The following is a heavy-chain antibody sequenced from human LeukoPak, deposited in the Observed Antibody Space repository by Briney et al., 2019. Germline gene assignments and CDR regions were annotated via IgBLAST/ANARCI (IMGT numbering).Heavy chain of an antibody. D-gene: IGHD1-7*01. CDR1: GYTFIDYF. J-gene: IGHJ3*02. V-gene: IGHV1-2*02. CDR2: INPNSGVT. Sequence: ASVKVSCKAAGYTFIDYFLHWMRQTPGQGLESLGWINPNSGVTRYAQKFQGRVTLTRDTAAYMELSSLKSDDTAVYYCARAVSGTLGGAFDIWGQGTAVTVSS. CDR3: ARAVSGTLGGAFDI.